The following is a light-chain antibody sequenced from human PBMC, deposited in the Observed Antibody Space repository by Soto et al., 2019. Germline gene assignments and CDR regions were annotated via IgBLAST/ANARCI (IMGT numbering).Light chain of an antibody. Sequence: DIQMTQSPSSVSASVGDRVTITCRASQGISTWLAWYQQKPGKAPNLLIYGASTLQSGVPSRFTGSRSGTDFTLAVNGLQPEDLATYYCQQANSFPITFGQGTRLEIK. CDR2: GAS. J-gene: IGKJ5*01. V-gene: IGKV1D-12*01. CDR3: QQANSFPIT. CDR1: QGISTW.